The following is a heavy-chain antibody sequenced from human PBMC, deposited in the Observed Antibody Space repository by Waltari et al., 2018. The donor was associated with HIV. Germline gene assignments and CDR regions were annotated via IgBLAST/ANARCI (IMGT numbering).Heavy chain of an antibody. V-gene: IGHV3-13*01. CDR1: GFAFSRFD. CDR3: VRGNGWYGPYYFDY. D-gene: IGHD6-19*01. Sequence: ASGFAFSRFDMHWVRQAVGRSPEWVSAIGAAGDTDYPKSVKGRFTVSRENGKNSLYLQMNNLRVDDAARYYCVRGNGWYGPYYFDYWGRGTLVTVSS. J-gene: IGHJ4*02. CDR2: IGAAGDT.